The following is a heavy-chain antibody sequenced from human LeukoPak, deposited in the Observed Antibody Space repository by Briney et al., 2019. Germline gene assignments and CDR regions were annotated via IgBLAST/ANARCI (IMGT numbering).Heavy chain of an antibody. Sequence: GGSLXLSCAASGFTFSRYGMHWVRQAPGKGLEWVAFIRYDGSNKYFADSVKGRFTISRDNSKNTLYLQMNRLRAEDTAVYYCAXDLVPWEPYYYDSSGQSVGVDYWGQGTLVTVSS. V-gene: IGHV3-30*02. CDR1: GFTFSRYG. CDR3: AXDLVPWEPYYYDSSGQSVGVDY. J-gene: IGHJ4*02. CDR2: IRYDGSNK. D-gene: IGHD3-22*01.